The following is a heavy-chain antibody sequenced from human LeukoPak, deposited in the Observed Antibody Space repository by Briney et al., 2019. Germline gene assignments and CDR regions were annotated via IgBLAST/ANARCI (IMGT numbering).Heavy chain of an antibody. CDR3: AKDKEVYGTGVFDY. Sequence: GGSLRLSCAASGFTFDDHDMHWVRQAPGKGLEWVAVISYDGSNKYYADSVKGRFTISRDNSKNTLYLQMNSLSAEDTAVYYCAKDKEVYGTGVFDYWGQGTLVTVSS. CDR2: ISYDGSNK. V-gene: IGHV3-30*18. D-gene: IGHD1-1*01. J-gene: IGHJ4*02. CDR1: GFTFDDHD.